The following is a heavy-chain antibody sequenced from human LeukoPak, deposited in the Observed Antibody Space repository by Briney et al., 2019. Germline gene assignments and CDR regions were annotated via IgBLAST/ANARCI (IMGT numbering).Heavy chain of an antibody. D-gene: IGHD5-18*01. V-gene: IGHV3-21*01. CDR3: ARAMAYSYGCFDY. CDR1: GFTFSSYS. CDR2: ISSSSRYI. J-gene: IGHJ4*02. Sequence: GGSLRLSWAASGFTFSSYSMSWVRQPPGKGLEWVSSISSSSRYIYYAASVKGRFTISRDNAKNSLYLQMNSLRAEDAAVYYCARAMAYSYGCFDYWGQGTLVTASS.